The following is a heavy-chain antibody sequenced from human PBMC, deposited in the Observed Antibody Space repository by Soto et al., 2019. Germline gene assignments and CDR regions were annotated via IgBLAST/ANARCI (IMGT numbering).Heavy chain of an antibody. Sequence: ASVKVSCKASGYTFRNSAIHWVRQGPAQRLEWMGWINSGNGNTKYSQKFQGRVTITRDTSASTAYMELSSLRSEDTAVYYCARDPGYSYGYNWGQGTLVTVSS. V-gene: IGHV1-3*01. D-gene: IGHD5-18*01. CDR3: ARDPGYSYGYN. CDR2: INSGNGNT. J-gene: IGHJ4*02. CDR1: GYTFRNSA.